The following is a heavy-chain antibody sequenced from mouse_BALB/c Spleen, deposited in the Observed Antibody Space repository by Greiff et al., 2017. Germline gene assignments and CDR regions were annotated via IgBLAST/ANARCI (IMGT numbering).Heavy chain of an antibody. V-gene: IGHV5-9-3*01. CDR3: ARHWGNYFDY. Sequence: EVKVVESGGGLVKPGGSLKLSCAASGFTFSSYAMSWVRQTPEKRLEWVATISSGGSYTYYPDSVKGRFTISRDNAKNTLYLQMSSLRSEDTAMYYCARHWGNYFDYWGQGTTLTVSS. CDR1: GFTFSSYA. CDR2: ISSGGSYT. J-gene: IGHJ2*01.